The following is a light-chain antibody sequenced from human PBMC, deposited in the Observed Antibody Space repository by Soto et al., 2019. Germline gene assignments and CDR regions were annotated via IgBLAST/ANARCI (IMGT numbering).Light chain of an antibody. Sequence: EIVLTQSPATLSLSPGERATLSCRASQSVSSYLAWYQQKPGQAPRRLIYDASNRATGSPARFSGSGSGTDFTLTISSLEPEDFAVYYCQQRSNWLWTFGQGTKVEIK. CDR2: DAS. V-gene: IGKV3-11*01. CDR3: QQRSNWLWT. CDR1: QSVSSY. J-gene: IGKJ1*01.